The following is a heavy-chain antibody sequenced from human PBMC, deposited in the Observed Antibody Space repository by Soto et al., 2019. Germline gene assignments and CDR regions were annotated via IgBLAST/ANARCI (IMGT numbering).Heavy chain of an antibody. CDR1: NETLTTYG. Sequence: QVHLVQSGAEVKKPGASVKVSCKASNETLTTYGIIWVRQAPGQGLEWMGWVSGYSGHSSSAQEFQDRVIMTTDTSTNTAYMELRSLTSDDAAVYFCARDSSSSGYYYGMDVWGQGTTVTVSS. J-gene: IGHJ6*02. V-gene: IGHV1-18*01. CDR2: VSGYSGHS. D-gene: IGHD6-6*01. CDR3: ARDSSSSGYYYGMDV.